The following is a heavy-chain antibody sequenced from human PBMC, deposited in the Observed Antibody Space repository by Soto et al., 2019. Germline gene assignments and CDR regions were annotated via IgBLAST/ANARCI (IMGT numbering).Heavy chain of an antibody. CDR3: ARATKNQIPDV. J-gene: IGHJ6*04. V-gene: IGHV1-8*03. Sequence: ASVNRYCKASGSTFSGYSIGCVRQAPGQGLEWMRGMNPNIGTTSYAQKFQGRVTITRNNSISTAYMELSSLRSEDTAVYYCARATKNQIPDVWGKGTTVTVSS. CDR1: GSTFSGYS. CDR2: MNPNIGTT.